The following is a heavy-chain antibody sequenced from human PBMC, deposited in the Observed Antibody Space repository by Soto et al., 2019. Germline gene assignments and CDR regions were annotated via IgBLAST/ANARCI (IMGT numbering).Heavy chain of an antibody. V-gene: IGHV1-8*01. CDR3: AREGTCSGGSFYSSVRLDYYYMDV. CDR1: GYTFTSYD. CDR2: MNPNSGNT. J-gene: IGHJ6*03. Sequence: ASVKVSCKASGYTFTSYDINWVRQATGQGLEWMGWMNPNSGNTGYAQKFQGRVTMTRNTSISTAYMELSSLRSEDTAVYYCAREGTCSGGSFYSSVRLDYYYMDVWGKGTTVTVSS. D-gene: IGHD2-15*01.